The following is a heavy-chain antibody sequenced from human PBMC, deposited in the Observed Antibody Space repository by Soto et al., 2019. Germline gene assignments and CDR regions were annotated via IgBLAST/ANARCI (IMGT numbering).Heavy chain of an antibody. CDR3: ARASDKLVTTWNAFDM. D-gene: IGHD1-1*01. CDR1: GYTFTSYA. Sequence: GASVKVSCKASGYTFTSYAMHWVRQAPGQRLEWVGWISAYNGNTIYAQKFQGRVSMTTDTPTTTAYMELRGLRSDDTAIFYCARASDKLVTTWNAFDMWGQGTMVTVS. CDR2: ISAYNGNT. V-gene: IGHV1-18*01. J-gene: IGHJ3*02.